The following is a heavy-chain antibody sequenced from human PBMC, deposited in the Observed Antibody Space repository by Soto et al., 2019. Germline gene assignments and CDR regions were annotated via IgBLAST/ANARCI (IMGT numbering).Heavy chain of an antibody. CDR3: ARDKDQYDFWNSTLAS. CDR2: ISYDGGNK. V-gene: IGHV3-30-3*01. J-gene: IGHJ4*02. D-gene: IGHD3-3*01. CDR1: NFVFSVYS. Sequence: QLVESGGGVVQPERSLKLSCTASNFVFSVYSLHWVRQAPGKGLEWVALISYDGGNKYYADSVKGRFTISRDNSKNTLYLQMNSQRREDTAVYYCARDKDQYDFWNSTLASWGQGTLVTVSS.